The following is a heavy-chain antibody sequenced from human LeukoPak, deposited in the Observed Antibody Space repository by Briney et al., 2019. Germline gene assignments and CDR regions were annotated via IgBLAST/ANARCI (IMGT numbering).Heavy chain of an antibody. CDR3: RGTSIYYDSSGYRS. CDR1: GGSFSGYQ. Sequence: SETLSLTCAVYGGSFSGYQWSWVRQPPGKGLEWIGEINPSGSNNYNPSLKDRFNISVKTSKTQFSLKLRTLTASDTAVYYWRGTSIYYDSSGYRSWGERTLVTVSP. D-gene: IGHD3-22*01. CDR2: INPSGSN. V-gene: IGHV4-34*01. J-gene: IGHJ5*02.